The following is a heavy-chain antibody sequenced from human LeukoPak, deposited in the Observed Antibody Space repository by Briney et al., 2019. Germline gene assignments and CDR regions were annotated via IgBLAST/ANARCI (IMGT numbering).Heavy chain of an antibody. D-gene: IGHD6-6*01. CDR1: GFTVSSNY. J-gene: IGHJ4*02. CDR2: ISYDGSNK. CDR3: ARGIAARPVDY. Sequence: PGGSLRLSCAASGFTVSSNYMSWVRQAPGKGLEWVAVISYDGSNKYYADSVKGRFTISRDNSKNTLYLQMNSLRAEDTAVYYCARGIAARPVDYWGQGTLVTVSS. V-gene: IGHV3-30*03.